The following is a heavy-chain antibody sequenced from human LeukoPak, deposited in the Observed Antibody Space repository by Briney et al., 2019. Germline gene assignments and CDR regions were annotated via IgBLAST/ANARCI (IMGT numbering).Heavy chain of an antibody. V-gene: IGHV4-4*07. CDR3: ARDWTVVVESLNSDAFDI. J-gene: IGHJ3*02. CDR2: IYSSGTT. CDR1: GRSISSYY. D-gene: IGHD2-15*01. Sequence: SETLSLTCTVSGRSISSYYWSWIRQPAGKGLEWNGRIYSSGTTNYNPSLKSRVTMSVDTSKNQSSLKLRSVAAEDTAVYYCARDWTVVVESLNSDAFDIWGQGTMVTVSS.